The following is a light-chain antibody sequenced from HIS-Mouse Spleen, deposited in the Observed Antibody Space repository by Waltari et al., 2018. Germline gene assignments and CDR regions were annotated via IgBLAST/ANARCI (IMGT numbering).Light chain of an antibody. V-gene: IGKV1-27*01. CDR1: QGISDY. CDR3: QKYNSAPLIT. CDR2: AAS. Sequence: DIQMTQSPSSLSASVGDRVTITCRASQGISDYLAWYQQKPGKVPKLLIYAASTLQSGVPSRFSGSGSGTDFTLTISSLQPEDVATYYCQKYNSAPLITFGQGTRLEIK. J-gene: IGKJ5*01.